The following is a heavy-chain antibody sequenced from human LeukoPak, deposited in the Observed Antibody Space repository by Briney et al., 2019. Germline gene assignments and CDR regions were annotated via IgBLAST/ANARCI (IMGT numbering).Heavy chain of an antibody. D-gene: IGHD1-1*01. CDR2: ISSSSSTV. V-gene: IGHV3-48*03. CDR3: ARFNWNDVSY. CDR1: GFTFSSYE. Sequence: GGSLRLSCAASGFTFSSYEMNWVRQAPGKGLEWVSYISSSSSTVYYADSVKGRFTISRDNAKNSLYLQMNSLRAEDTAVYHCARFNWNDVSYWGQGTLVTVSS. J-gene: IGHJ4*02.